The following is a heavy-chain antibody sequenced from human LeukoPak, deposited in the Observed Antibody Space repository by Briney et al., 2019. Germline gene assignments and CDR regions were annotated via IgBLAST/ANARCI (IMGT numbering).Heavy chain of an antibody. Sequence: PGGSLRLSCAASGFTFSDYYMTWIRQAPGKGLEWVSYISSSGSTIHYADSVKGRFTISRDNAKNSLYLQMNSLRAEDTAVYYCARAEARSIADNWFDPWGQGTLVTVSS. CDR1: GFTFSDYY. D-gene: IGHD6-6*01. CDR2: ISSSGSTI. J-gene: IGHJ5*02. V-gene: IGHV3-11*04. CDR3: ARAEARSIADNWFDP.